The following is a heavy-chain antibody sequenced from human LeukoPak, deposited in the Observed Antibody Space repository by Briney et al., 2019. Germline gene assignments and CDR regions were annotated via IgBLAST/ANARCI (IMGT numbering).Heavy chain of an antibody. CDR2: ISSSNGNT. CDR3: VRDEYYEVAY. Sequence: ASVKVSCRASGYAFTTYGFSWVRQAPGQGLEWMGWISSSNGNTNYAQDFLGRLTMTTDTSTTTAYMELRSLRSDDMAVYYCVRDEYYEVAYWGQGTLVTVSP. CDR1: GYAFTTYG. J-gene: IGHJ4*02. V-gene: IGHV1-18*03. D-gene: IGHD3-22*01.